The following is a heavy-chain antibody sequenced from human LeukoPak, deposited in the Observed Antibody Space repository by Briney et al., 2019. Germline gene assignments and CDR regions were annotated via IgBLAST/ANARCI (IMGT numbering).Heavy chain of an antibody. V-gene: IGHV1-18*01. CDR3: ARDRWFGELLSFDY. Sequence: ASVKVSCKASGYSFSNYSISWVRQAPGQGLEWMGWISAYNDHTNFAQKLRGRVTMTTDTSTSTAYMELRSLRSDDTAVYYCARDRWFGELLSFDYWGQGTLVTVSS. CDR2: ISAYNDHT. CDR1: GYSFSNYS. J-gene: IGHJ4*02. D-gene: IGHD3-10*01.